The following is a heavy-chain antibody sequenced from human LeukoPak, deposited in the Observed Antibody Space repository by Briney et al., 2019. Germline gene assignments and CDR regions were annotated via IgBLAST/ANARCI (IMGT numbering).Heavy chain of an antibody. Sequence: PSQTLSLTCAVSGGSIGSGGYSWSWIRQPPGKGLEWIGYIYHSGSTYYNPSLKSRVTISVDRSKNQFSLKLSSVTAADTAVYYCARVQYCGGDCYPYYFDYWGQGTLVTVSS. CDR2: IYHSGST. CDR3: ARVQYCGGDCYPYYFDY. D-gene: IGHD2-21*02. CDR1: GGSIGSGGYS. J-gene: IGHJ4*02. V-gene: IGHV4-30-2*01.